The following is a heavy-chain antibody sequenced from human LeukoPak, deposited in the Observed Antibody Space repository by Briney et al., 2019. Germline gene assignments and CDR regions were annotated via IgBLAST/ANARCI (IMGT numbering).Heavy chain of an antibody. D-gene: IGHD6-6*01. CDR1: GFTFSSYS. Sequence: GGFLRLSCAASGFTFSSYSMNWVRQAPGKGLEWVSSISSSSSYIYYADSVKGRFTISRDNAKNSLYLQMNSLRAEDTAVYYCARGSRIAARPRQIDYWGQGTLVTVSS. CDR2: ISSSSSYI. V-gene: IGHV3-21*01. CDR3: ARGSRIAARPRQIDY. J-gene: IGHJ4*02.